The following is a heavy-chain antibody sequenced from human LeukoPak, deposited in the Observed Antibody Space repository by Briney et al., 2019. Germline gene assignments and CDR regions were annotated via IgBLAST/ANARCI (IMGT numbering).Heavy chain of an antibody. Sequence: PSETLSLTCTVSGGSISSYYWSWIRQPPGKGLEWIGYIYHSGSTNYNPSLKSRVTISVDTSKNQFSLKLSSVTAADTAVYYCATVSIVGGHFDYWGQGTLVTVSS. J-gene: IGHJ4*02. CDR1: GGSISSYY. CDR2: IYHSGST. D-gene: IGHD1-26*01. V-gene: IGHV4-59*08. CDR3: ATVSIVGGHFDY.